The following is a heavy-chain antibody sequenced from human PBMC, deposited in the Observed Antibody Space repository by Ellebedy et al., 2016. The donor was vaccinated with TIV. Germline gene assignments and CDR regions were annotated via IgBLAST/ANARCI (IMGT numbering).Heavy chain of an antibody. Sequence: AASVKVSCKAFGYTFTSSYLHWVRQVPGQGLEWMGRIDPSCGSTTYAQKFQGRITMTRDTSTNTVYMELSRLKSEDTAMYYCARDAFGGVYFFDYWGQGTQLTVSS. D-gene: IGHD3-16*01. CDR3: ARDAFGGVYFFDY. J-gene: IGHJ4*02. CDR1: GYTFTSSY. V-gene: IGHV1-46*01. CDR2: IDPSCGST.